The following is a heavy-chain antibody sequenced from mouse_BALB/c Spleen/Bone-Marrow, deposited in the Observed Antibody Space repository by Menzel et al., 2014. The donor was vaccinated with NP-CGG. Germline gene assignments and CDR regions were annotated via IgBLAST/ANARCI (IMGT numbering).Heavy chain of an antibody. V-gene: IGHV1-84*02. J-gene: IGHJ4*01. D-gene: IGHD3-1*01. CDR3: ANLGRYAMDY. Sequence: QVQLQQPGPELVKPGASVKISCKASGYTFTDYYINWVKQKPGQGLEWIGWIYPGSGSTKYNEKFKGEATLTVDTSSSTAYMQLSSLTSEDTAVYFCANLGRYAMDYWGQGTSVTVSS. CDR2: IYPGSGST. CDR1: GYTFTDYY.